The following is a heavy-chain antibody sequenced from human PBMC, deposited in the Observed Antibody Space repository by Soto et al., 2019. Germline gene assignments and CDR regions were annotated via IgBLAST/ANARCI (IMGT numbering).Heavy chain of an antibody. D-gene: IGHD3-9*01. J-gene: IGHJ4*02. Sequence: SEPLFPTCAVHGGSLSGYYWIWIPQPPRKGLEWIGEINHSGSTNYDPSLKSRVTISVDTSKNQFSLKLSSVTAADTAVYYCARRVRLRYFDWLSEFDYWGQGTLVTVSS. CDR2: INHSGST. CDR1: GGSLSGYY. V-gene: IGHV4-34*01. CDR3: ARRVRLRYFDWLSEFDY.